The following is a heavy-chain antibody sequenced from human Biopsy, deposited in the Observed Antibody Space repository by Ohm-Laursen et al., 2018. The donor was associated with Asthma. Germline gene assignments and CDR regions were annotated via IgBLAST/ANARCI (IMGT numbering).Heavy chain of an antibody. CDR2: IVFASGAT. CDR1: GVALSGYT. Sequence: GASVKASCTASGVALSGYTFEWVRQARGLGLEWIAWIVFASGATNYAQNFQDRLTVTRDMSAGSVSMELRGLSSTDPAVYYCAAGRTSLQGESLIWGQGTLVSVSS. CDR3: AAGRTSLQGESLI. D-gene: IGHD2/OR15-2a*01. J-gene: IGHJ4*01. V-gene: IGHV1-58*01.